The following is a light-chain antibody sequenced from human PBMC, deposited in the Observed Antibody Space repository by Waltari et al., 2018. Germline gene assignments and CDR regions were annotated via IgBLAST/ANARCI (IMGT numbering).Light chain of an antibody. V-gene: IGKV1-5*03. CDR2: EAS. CDR3: QQYNSYSPYT. CDR1: QSINIW. J-gene: IGKJ2*01. Sequence: DIQMTQSPSTLSAFVGDRVTITCRASQSINIWLAWYQQKSGKAPKLLIYEASILESGVPSRFSGSGSGTEFTLTISSLQAEDFATYDCQQYNSYSPYTFGQGTKLEMK.